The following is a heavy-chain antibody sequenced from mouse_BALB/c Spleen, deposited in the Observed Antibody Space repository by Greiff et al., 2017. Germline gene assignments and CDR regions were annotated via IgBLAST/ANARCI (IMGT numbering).Heavy chain of an antibody. Sequence: VQLQQSGAELVKPGASVKLSCKASGYTFTSYYMYWVKQRPGQGLEWIGEINPSNGGTNFNEKFKSKATLTVDKSSSTAYMQLSSLTSEDSAVYYCTRRDYGSSCAYWGQGTLVTVSA. CDR3: TRRDYGSSCAY. V-gene: IGHV1S81*02. D-gene: IGHD1-1*01. CDR2: INPSNGGT. CDR1: GYTFTSYY. J-gene: IGHJ3*01.